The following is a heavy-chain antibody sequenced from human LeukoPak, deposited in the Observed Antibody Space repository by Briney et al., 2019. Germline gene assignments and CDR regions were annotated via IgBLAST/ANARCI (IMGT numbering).Heavy chain of an antibody. D-gene: IGHD6-19*01. CDR3: ARGARDSSGWYEEYYFDY. CDR2: IYPGDSDT. CDR1: GYRFTSYW. J-gene: IGHJ4*02. Sequence: GESLKISCKGSGYRFTSYWIGWVRQMPGKGLEWMGIIYPGDSDTRYSPSFQGQVTISADKSISTAYLQWSSLKASDTAMYYCARGARDSSGWYEEYYFDYWGQGTLVTVSS. V-gene: IGHV5-51*01.